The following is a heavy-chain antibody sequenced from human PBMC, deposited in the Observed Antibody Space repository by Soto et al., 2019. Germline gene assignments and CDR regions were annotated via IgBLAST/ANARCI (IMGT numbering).Heavy chain of an antibody. CDR2: IYYSGST. V-gene: IGHV4-59*01. Sequence: PSETLSPTCTFSGGYITNYYWSLIRQPPGKGLEWIGYIYYSGSTNYNPSLKSRVTISVDTSKNQFSLKLTSVTAADTAVYYCARGIHSSWYYFDFWGQGTLVTVSS. CDR3: ARGIHSSWYYFDF. CDR1: GGYITNYY. J-gene: IGHJ4*02. D-gene: IGHD6-13*01.